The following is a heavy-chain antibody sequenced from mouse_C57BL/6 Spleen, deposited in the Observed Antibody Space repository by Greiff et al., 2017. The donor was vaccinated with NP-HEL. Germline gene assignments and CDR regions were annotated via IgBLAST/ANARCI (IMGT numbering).Heavy chain of an antibody. CDR2: IYPVSGSP. J-gene: IGHJ2*01. V-gene: IGHV1-55*01. CDR3: ARRGYYENFDY. D-gene: IGHD2-4*01. CDR1: GYTFTSYW. Sequence: QVQLKQPGDELVKPGASVKMSCTASGYTFTSYWITWVKQRPGHGLEWIGDIYPVSGSPNYNEKFKSKATLTVDTSSSTAYMQLSSLTSEDSAVYYCARRGYYENFDYWGQGTTLTVSS.